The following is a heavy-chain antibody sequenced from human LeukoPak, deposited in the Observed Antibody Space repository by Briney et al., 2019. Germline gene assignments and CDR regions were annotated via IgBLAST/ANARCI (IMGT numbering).Heavy chain of an antibody. CDR2: ISSSSSYI. D-gene: IGHD5-18*01. CDR1: GFTFSAYA. J-gene: IGHJ4*02. CDR3: ARVERIQLWLGTYAFDY. Sequence: GGSLRLSCAASGFTFSAYAMHWVRQAPGKGLEWVSSISSSSSYIYYADSVKGRFTISRDNAKNSLYLQMNSLRAEDTAVYYCARVERIQLWLGTYAFDYWGQGTLVTVSS. V-gene: IGHV3-21*01.